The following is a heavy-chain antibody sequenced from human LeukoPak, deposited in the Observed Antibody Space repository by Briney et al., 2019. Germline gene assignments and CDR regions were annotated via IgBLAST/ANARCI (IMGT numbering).Heavy chain of an antibody. CDR1: GYTFTSYG. CDR3: ARGSSEGARRFDY. Sequence: ASVKVSCKASGYTFTSYGISWVRQAPGQGLEWMGWISAYNGNTNYAQKFQGRVTMTRDTSISTAYMELSRLRSDDTAVYYCARGSSEGARRFDYWGQGTLVTVSS. CDR2: ISAYNGNT. V-gene: IGHV1-18*01. J-gene: IGHJ4*02. D-gene: IGHD1-26*01.